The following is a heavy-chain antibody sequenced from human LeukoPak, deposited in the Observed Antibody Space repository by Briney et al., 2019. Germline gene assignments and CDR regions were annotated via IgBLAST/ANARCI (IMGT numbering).Heavy chain of an antibody. D-gene: IGHD6-6*01. J-gene: IGHJ6*03. CDR2: TNHSGST. Sequence: SETLSLTCAVYGGSFSGYYWSWIRQPPGKGVEWIGETNHSGSTNYNPSLKSRVTISVDTSKNQFSLKLSSVTAADTAVYYCARGSEYSSSRYYYYYYVDIWGKGTTVTVSS. CDR1: GGSFSGYY. V-gene: IGHV4-34*01. CDR3: ARGSEYSSSRYYYYYYVDI.